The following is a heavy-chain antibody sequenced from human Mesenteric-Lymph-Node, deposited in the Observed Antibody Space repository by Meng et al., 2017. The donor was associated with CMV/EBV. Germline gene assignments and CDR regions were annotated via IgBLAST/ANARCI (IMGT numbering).Heavy chain of an antibody. V-gene: IGHV1-18*01. CDR2: ISAYNGNT. Sequence: ASVKVSCKASGYTFTSYGISWVRQAPGQGLEWMGWISAYNGNTNYAQKLQGRVTMTTDTSTSTAYMELRSLRSDDTAVYYCARGVPANYYYYYGMDVWGQGTTVTVSS. J-gene: IGHJ6*02. CDR1: GYTFTSYG. CDR3: ARGVPANYYYYYGMDV. D-gene: IGHD6-25*01.